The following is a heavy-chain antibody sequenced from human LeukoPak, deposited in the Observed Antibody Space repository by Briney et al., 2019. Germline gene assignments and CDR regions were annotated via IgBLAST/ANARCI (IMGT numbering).Heavy chain of an antibody. V-gene: IGHV3-21*01. CDR1: GFTFSSYS. J-gene: IGHJ4*02. CDR3: ARADITIFGVVSYYFDY. D-gene: IGHD3-3*01. CDR2: ISSSSSYI. Sequence: GGSLRLSCAASGFTFSSYSMNWVRQAPGKGLEWVSSISSSSSYIYYADSVKGRFTISRDNAKNSLYLQMNSLRAEDTAVYYCARADITIFGVVSYYFDYWGQGTLVTVSS.